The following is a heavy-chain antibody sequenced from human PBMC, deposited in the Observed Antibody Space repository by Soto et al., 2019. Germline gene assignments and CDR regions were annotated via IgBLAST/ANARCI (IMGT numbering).Heavy chain of an antibody. CDR1: GFTFSTYT. CDR3: AKDAPGSGWLSDY. J-gene: IGHJ4*02. Sequence: GGSLRLSCAASGFTFSTYTFNWVRQAPGKGLEWVSSITSGSTYIYYADSVKGRFTVSRDNANNSLYLQMTSLRAEDTAIYYCAKDAPGSGWLSDYRGRGTLVTVSS. CDR2: ITSGSTYI. D-gene: IGHD3-22*01. V-gene: IGHV3-21*01.